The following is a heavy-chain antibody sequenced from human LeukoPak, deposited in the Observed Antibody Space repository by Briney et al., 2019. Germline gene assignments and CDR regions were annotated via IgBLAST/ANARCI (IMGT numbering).Heavy chain of an antibody. CDR2: IYHSGST. J-gene: IGHJ4*02. CDR1: GYSISSGYY. D-gene: IGHD4-11*01. V-gene: IGHV4-38-2*02. Sequence: SETLSLTCTVSGYSISSGYYWGWIRQPPGKGLEWIGSIYHSGSTYYNPSLKSRVTISVDTSKNQFSLKLSSVTAADTAVYYCARGRSRVTTATRFGYWGQGTLVTVSS. CDR3: ARGRSRVTTATRFGY.